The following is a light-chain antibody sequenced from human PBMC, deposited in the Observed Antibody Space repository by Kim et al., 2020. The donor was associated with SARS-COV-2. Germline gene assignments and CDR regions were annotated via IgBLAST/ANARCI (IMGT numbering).Light chain of an antibody. CDR1: SSDIGSYNF. Sequence: HSITITCTGTSSDIGSYNFVSWYQQYPGKAPKVMIYDVTKRPSGVSNRFSGSKSGNTASLTISGLQAEYEADYYCTSYTTRSTHVFGTGTKVTVL. CDR3: TSYTTRSTHV. CDR2: DVT. J-gene: IGLJ1*01. V-gene: IGLV2-14*03.